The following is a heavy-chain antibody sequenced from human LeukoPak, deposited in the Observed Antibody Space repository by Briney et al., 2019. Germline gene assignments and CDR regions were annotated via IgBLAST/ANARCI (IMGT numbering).Heavy chain of an antibody. CDR3: AKEGGYGELSSYFDY. Sequence: ASVKVSCKASGYTFTSHGITWVRQAPGQGLEWMGWISTYNVNTNYAQKLQGRVTMTTDTSTGTAYMELRSLRSDDTAVYYCAKEGGYGELSSYFDYWGQGTLVTVSS. D-gene: IGHD3-16*02. V-gene: IGHV1-18*04. CDR2: ISTYNVNT. J-gene: IGHJ4*02. CDR1: GYTFTSHG.